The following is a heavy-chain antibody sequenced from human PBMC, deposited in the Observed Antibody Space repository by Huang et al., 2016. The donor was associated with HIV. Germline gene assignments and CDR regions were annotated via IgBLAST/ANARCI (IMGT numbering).Heavy chain of an antibody. CDR2: CKSEWLST. D-gene: IGHD3-22*01. CDR1: GFSIRSYW. J-gene: IGHJ4*02. V-gene: IGHV3-74*01. Sequence: EVQLVESGGGLVQPGGSLRLSCAAYGFSIRSYWMHWVRQYPGKGLVGVSRCKSEWLSTRSPDSVKGRFTISRYNAKNTLYLQMNSLRAEDTAVYYCARDPRIQSWLNFFDYWGQGTLVSVSS. CDR3: ARDPRIQSWLNFFDY.